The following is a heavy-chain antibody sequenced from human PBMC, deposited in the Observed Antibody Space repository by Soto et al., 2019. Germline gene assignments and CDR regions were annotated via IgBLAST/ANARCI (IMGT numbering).Heavy chain of an antibody. D-gene: IGHD6-6*01. CDR3: AGGTAARLAYYGMDV. V-gene: IGHV3-33*01. J-gene: IGHJ6*02. CDR2: IWYDGSNK. Sequence: QVQLVESGGGVVQPGRSLRLSCAASGFTFSSYGMHWLRRARGKGLEWVAVIWYDGSNKYYADSVKGRFTISRDNSKNTLYLQMNSLRAEDTAVYYCAGGTAARLAYYGMDVWGQGTTVTVSS. CDR1: GFTFSSYG.